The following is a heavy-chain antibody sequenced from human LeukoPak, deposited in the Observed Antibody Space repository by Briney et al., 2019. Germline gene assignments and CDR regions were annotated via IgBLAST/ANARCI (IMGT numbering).Heavy chain of an antibody. CDR2: IWYDGSNK. D-gene: IGHD2-2*01. Sequence: GGSLRLSCAASGFTFSSYGMQWVSQAPGKGLEWGAFIWYDGSNKYYADSVKGRFTISRDTSKNTLYLQMNSLKADDTAVYYCARDDCSITSCYGYWGQGTLVIVSS. V-gene: IGHV3-33*01. CDR3: ARDDCSITSCYGY. J-gene: IGHJ4*02. CDR1: GFTFSSYG.